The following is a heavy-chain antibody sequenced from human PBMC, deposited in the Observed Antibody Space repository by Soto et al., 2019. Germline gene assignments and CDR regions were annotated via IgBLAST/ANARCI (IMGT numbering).Heavy chain of an antibody. CDR3: ASEGPIVVVPAAMPLDP. D-gene: IGHD2-2*01. Sequence: GGSLRLSCAASGFTFSSYSMNWVRQAPGKGLEWVSSISSSSSYIYYADSVKGRFTISRDNAKNSLYLQMNSLRAEDTAVYYCASEGPIVVVPAAMPLDPWGQGTLVTVSS. J-gene: IGHJ5*02. CDR1: GFTFSSYS. CDR2: ISSSSSYI. V-gene: IGHV3-21*01.